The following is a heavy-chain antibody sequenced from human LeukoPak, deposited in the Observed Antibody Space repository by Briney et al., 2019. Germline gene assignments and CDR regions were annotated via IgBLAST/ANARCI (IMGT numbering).Heavy chain of an antibody. D-gene: IGHD6-13*01. Sequence: ASVKVSFKSSGYTFTSYYMHWVRQAPGQGLEWMGIINPSGGSTSYAQKFQGRVTMTRAMYTSTVYMELSSLRSEDTAVYYCERDGPAYSSSWSIYKWFATWGQGTLVTVSS. CDR2: INPSGGST. CDR1: GYTFTSYY. J-gene: IGHJ5*02. CDR3: ERDGPAYSSSWSIYKWFAT. V-gene: IGHV1-46*01.